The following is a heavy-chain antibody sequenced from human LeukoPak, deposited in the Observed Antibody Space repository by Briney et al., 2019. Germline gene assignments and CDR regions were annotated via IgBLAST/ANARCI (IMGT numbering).Heavy chain of an antibody. CDR3: ARVKGNYYYMDV. CDR1: GGSISSGVYS. Sequence: SETLSLTCAVSGGSISSGVYSWSWVRQPPGKGLEWIGYIYYGGNTYYNPSLKSRLTISLDTSNNQFSLKLSSVTAADTAVYYCARVKGNYYYMDVWGKGTTVTISS. V-gene: IGHV4-30-4*07. J-gene: IGHJ6*03. D-gene: IGHD6-13*01. CDR2: IYYGGNT.